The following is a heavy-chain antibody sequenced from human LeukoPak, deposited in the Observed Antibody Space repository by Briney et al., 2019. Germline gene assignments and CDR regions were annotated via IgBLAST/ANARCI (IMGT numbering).Heavy chain of an antibody. CDR3: ARLGPLPLFGVVIRNKPTHYYYYMDV. CDR2: IYTSGST. J-gene: IGHJ6*03. V-gene: IGHV4-4*07. Sequence: PSETLSLTCTVSGGSISSYYWSWIRQPAGKGLEWIGRIYTSGSTNYNPSLKSRVTMSVDTSKNQFSLKLSSVTAADTAVYYCARLGPLPLFGVVIRNKPTHYYYYMDVWGKRTTVTVSS. D-gene: IGHD3-3*01. CDR1: GGSISSYY.